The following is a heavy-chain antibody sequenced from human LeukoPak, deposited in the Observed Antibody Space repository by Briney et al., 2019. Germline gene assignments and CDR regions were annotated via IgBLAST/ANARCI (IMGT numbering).Heavy chain of an antibody. CDR2: ISHSGANT. D-gene: IGHD2-15*01. J-gene: IGHJ4*02. V-gene: IGHV3-23*01. CDR3: AKDIEASI. CDR1: GFTFSDSA. Sequence: PGGSLRPSCAASGFTFSDSAMDWVRQAPGKGLEWVSLISHSGANTFYADPVKGRFSVSRDNSKNTMYLQMNSLRAEDTAVYYCAKDIEASIWGQGTLVVVSS.